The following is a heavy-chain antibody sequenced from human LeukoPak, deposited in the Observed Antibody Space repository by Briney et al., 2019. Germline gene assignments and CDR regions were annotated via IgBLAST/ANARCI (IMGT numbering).Heavy chain of an antibody. V-gene: IGHV3-23*01. Sequence: GGSLRLSCAVSGITLSNYGMSWVRQAPGKGLEWVAGISGSGGGTTYADSVKGRFTISRDNSKNTLYLQMNRLRAEDTAVYFCAKRGVVIRVILVGLHKEAYYFDSWGQGTLVTVSS. CDR1: GITLSNYG. J-gene: IGHJ4*02. CDR3: AKRGVVIRVILVGLHKEAYYFDS. CDR2: ISGSGGGT. D-gene: IGHD3-22*01.